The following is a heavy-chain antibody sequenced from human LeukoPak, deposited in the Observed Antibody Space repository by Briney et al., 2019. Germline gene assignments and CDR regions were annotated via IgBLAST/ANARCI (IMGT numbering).Heavy chain of an antibody. J-gene: IGHJ3*02. CDR3: ARAPGAWLYGAFDI. CDR2: IYTSGST. Sequence: PSETLSLTCTVSGGSISSGSYYWSRIRQPAGKGLEWIGRIYTSGSTNYNPSLKSRVTISVDTSKNQFSLKLSSVTAADTAVYYCARAPGAWLYGAFDIWGQGTMVTVSS. CDR1: GGSISSGSYY. D-gene: IGHD3-22*01. V-gene: IGHV4-61*02.